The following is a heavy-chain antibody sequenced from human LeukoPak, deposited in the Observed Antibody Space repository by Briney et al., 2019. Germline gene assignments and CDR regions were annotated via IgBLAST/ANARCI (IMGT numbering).Heavy chain of an antibody. J-gene: IGHJ5*01. D-gene: IGHD1-26*01. Sequence: ASVKVSCKASGYTFTGYYMHWVRQAPGQGLEWMGWVNPNSGGTNYAQKFQGRVTMTRDTSISTTYLEFGSLRFEDTALYYCARSGTYNWFDSWGQGTLVTVSS. CDR1: GYTFTGYY. V-gene: IGHV1-2*02. CDR2: VNPNSGGT. CDR3: ARSGTYNWFDS.